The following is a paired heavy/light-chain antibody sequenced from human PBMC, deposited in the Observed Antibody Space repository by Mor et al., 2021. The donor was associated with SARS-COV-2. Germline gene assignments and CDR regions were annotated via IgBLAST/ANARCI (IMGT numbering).Heavy chain of an antibody. V-gene: IGHV4-59*01. CDR1: GGSISSYY. J-gene: IGHJ6*02. D-gene: IGHD3-16*02. Sequence: QVQLQESGPGLVKPSETLSLTCTVSGGSISSYYWSWIRQPPGKGLEWIGYIYYSGSTNYNPSLKSRVTISVDTSKNQFSLKLSSVTAADTAVYYCARWGWSDYDYIWGSYRYTGVHFYGMDVWGQGTTVTVSS. CDR2: IYYSGST. CDR3: ARWGWSDYDYIWGSYRYTGVHFYGMDV.
Light chain of an antibody. CDR1: SGHSSYA. CDR2: LNSDGSH. J-gene: IGLJ2*01. V-gene: IGLV4-69*01. Sequence: QLVLTQSPSASASLGASVKLTCTLSSGHSSYAIAWHQQQPEKGPRYLMKLNSDGSHSKGDGIPDRFSGSSSGAERYLTISSLQSEDEADYYCQTWGTGEVVFGGGTKLTVL. CDR3: QTWGTGEVV.